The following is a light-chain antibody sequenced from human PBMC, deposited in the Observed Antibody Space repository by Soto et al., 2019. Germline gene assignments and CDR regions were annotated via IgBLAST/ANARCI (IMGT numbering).Light chain of an antibody. J-gene: IGKJ5*01. CDR2: EAS. V-gene: IGKV1-5*01. CDR1: QTISSF. Sequence: DIQMTQSPSTLSASVGDRVTITCRAIQTISSFLAWYQHKPGEAPKLLIAEASNLESGVPSRFSGSGSGTEFTLTISSLQSEDFAVYYCQQYNNWPPPITFGQGTRLEIK. CDR3: QQYNNWPPPIT.